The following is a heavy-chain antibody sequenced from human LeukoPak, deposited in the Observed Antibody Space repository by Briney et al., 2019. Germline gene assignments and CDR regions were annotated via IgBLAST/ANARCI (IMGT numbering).Heavy chain of an antibody. CDR2: INPNSGGT. D-gene: IGHD3-22*01. J-gene: IGHJ4*02. Sequence: ASVKVSCKASGYTFTGYYMHWVRQAPGQGLERMGWINPNSGGTNYAQKFQGRVTMTRDTSISTAYMELSRLRSDDTAVYYCARGPKYYYDSTPLLFDYWGQGTLVTVSS. V-gene: IGHV1-2*02. CDR3: ARGPKYYYDSTPLLFDY. CDR1: GYTFTGYY.